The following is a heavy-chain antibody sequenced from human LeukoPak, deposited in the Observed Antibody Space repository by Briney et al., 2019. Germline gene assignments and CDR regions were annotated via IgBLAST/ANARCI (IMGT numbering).Heavy chain of an antibody. Sequence: SETLSLTCTVSGGSISSSTYYWGWIRQPPGKGLEWIGSIYYSGSTYYNPSLKSRVTISVDTSKNQFSLKLSSVTAADTAVYFCARRGLQNWFDPWGQGTLVTVSS. D-gene: IGHD5-24*01. CDR1: GGSISSSTYY. CDR3: ARRGLQNWFDP. V-gene: IGHV4-39*01. CDR2: IYYSGST. J-gene: IGHJ5*02.